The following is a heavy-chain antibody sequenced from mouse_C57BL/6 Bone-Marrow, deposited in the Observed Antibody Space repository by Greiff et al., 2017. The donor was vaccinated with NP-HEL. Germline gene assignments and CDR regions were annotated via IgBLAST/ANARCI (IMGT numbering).Heavy chain of an antibody. V-gene: IGHV1-62-2*01. CDR3: ARHEEPDYYGSTYWYFDV. D-gene: IGHD1-1*01. CDR1: GYTFTEYT. Sequence: QLQQSGAELVKPGASVKLSCKASGYTFTEYTIHWVKQRSGQGLEWIGWFYPGSGSIKYNEKFKDKATLTADKSSSTVYMELSRLTSEDSAVYFCARHEEPDYYGSTYWYFDVWGTGTTVTVSS. J-gene: IGHJ1*03. CDR2: FYPGSGSI.